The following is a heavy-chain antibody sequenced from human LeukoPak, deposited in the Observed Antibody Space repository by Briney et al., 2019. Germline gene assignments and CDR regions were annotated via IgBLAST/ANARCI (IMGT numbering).Heavy chain of an antibody. V-gene: IGHV1-69*04. D-gene: IGHD5-12*01. Sequence: SVKVSCKASGGTFSSYAISWVRQAPGQGLEWMGRIIPILGIANYAQKFRGRVTITADKSTSTAYMELSSLRSEDTAVYYCARVKRYSGYDSYFDYWGQGTLVTVSS. CDR3: ARVKRYSGYDSYFDY. CDR1: GGTFSSYA. J-gene: IGHJ4*02. CDR2: IIPILGIA.